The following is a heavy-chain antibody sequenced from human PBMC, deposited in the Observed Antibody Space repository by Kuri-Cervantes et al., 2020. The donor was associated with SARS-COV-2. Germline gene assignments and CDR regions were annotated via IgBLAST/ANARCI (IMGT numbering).Heavy chain of an antibody. Sequence: GSLRLSCSVSGYFISNGYYWGWIRQSPGKGLEWIASMYHSGTTFYNPSLKSRVTISVDTSKNQFSLKLSSVTAADTAVYYCARHFPSLWELLMYWFDPWGQGTLVTVSS. V-gene: IGHV4-38-2*02. CDR3: ARHFPSLWELLMYWFDP. D-gene: IGHD1-26*01. J-gene: IGHJ5*02. CDR1: GYFISNGYY. CDR2: MYHSGTT.